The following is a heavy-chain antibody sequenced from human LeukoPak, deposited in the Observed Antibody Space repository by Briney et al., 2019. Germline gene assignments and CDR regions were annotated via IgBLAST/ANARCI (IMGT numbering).Heavy chain of an antibody. J-gene: IGHJ5*02. CDR2: ISYDRSNQ. CDR1: GFTFSSYG. D-gene: IGHD2-15*01. V-gene: IGHV3-30*03. CDR3: VRGGPSTWS. Sequence: GRSLRLSCAASGFTFSSYGMHWVRQAPGKGLEWVALISYDRSNQYYADSVRGRFTISRDDAKNTVYLQMNNLRAEDTAVYYCVRGGPSTWSWGQGTLVTVSS.